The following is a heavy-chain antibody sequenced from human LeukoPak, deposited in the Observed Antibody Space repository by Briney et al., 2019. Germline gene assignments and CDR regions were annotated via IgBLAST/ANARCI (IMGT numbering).Heavy chain of an antibody. J-gene: IGHJ6*04. CDR2: INPRGST. V-gene: IGHV4-34*01. Sequence: PSETLSLTCGVSGGSFSSHYWTWIRQPPGQGLEWIGEINPRGSTNYNPSLGSRVTVSADTSRNQLSLSLTSVTAADSAVYFCARGLRQGSAWSWGPKEKSYQYMDVWGTGTTVIVSS. CDR3: ARGLRQGSAWSWGPKEKSYQYMDV. D-gene: IGHD6-19*01. CDR1: GGSFSSHY.